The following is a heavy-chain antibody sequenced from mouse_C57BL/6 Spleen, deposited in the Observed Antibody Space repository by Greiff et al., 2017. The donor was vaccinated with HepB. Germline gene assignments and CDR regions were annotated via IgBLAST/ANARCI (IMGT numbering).Heavy chain of an antibody. CDR3: ARSPHSSDYYAMDY. V-gene: IGHV1-72*01. CDR1: GYTFTSYW. CDR2: IDPNSGGT. D-gene: IGHD1-1*01. Sequence: QVQLQQSGAELVKPGASVKLSCKASGYTFTSYWMHWVNQRPGRGLEWIGRIDPNSGGTKYNEKFKSKATLTVDKPSSTAYMQLSSLTSEDSAVYYCARSPHSSDYYAMDYWGQGTSVTVSS. J-gene: IGHJ4*01.